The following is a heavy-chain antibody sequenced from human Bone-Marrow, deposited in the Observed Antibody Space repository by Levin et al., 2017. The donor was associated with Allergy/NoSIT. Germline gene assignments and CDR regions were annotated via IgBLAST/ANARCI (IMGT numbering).Heavy chain of an antibody. CDR3: AKGRGPRLAMATIKSFDY. Sequence: GGSLRLSCAASGFTFSSYGMHWVRQAPGKGLEWVAVISYDGSNKYYADSVKGRFTISRDNSKNTLYLQMNSLRAEDTAVYYCAKGRGPRLAMATIKSFDYWGQGTLVTVSS. D-gene: IGHD5-18*01. CDR1: GFTFSSYG. CDR2: ISYDGSNK. J-gene: IGHJ4*02. V-gene: IGHV3-30*18.